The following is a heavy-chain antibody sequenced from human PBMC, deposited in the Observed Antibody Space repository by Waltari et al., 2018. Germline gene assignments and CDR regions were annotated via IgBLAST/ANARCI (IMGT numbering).Heavy chain of an antibody. J-gene: IGHJ6*02. D-gene: IGHD3-9*01. CDR3: ARGTQFTTGWDYGMDV. CDR1: GFTFRSYG. CDR2: IWYDGSNK. V-gene: IGHV3-33*01. Sequence: QVQLVESGGGVVQPGRSLRLSCAASGFTFRSYGMHWVRQAPGKGLGWVAVIWYDGSNKYYADSVKGRFTISRDNSKNTLYLQMNSLRAEDTAVYYCARGTQFTTGWDYGMDVWGQGTTVTVSS.